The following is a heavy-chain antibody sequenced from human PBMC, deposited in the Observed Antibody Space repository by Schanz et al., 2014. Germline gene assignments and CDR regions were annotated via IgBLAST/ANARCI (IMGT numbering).Heavy chain of an antibody. CDR1: GFTFSTYY. J-gene: IGHJ6*03. D-gene: IGHD1-1*01. V-gene: IGHV3-21*01. CDR3: ARESGGQNDLDTEPHKYTYMDV. Sequence: EVLLLESGGRVERPGGSLRLSCAASGFTFSTYYMNWVRQAPGKGLEWVSSISSSSSYISYADSVKGRFTISRDNAKNSLYLQMNNLRAEDTAVYFCARESGGQNDLDTEPHKYTYMDVWGKGTTVTVSS. CDR2: ISSSSSYI.